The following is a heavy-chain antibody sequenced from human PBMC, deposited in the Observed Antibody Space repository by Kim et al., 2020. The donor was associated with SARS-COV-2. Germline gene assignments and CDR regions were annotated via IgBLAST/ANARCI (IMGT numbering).Heavy chain of an antibody. Sequence: KFQGRVTMTRDTSISTAYMELSRLRSDDTAVYYCARDLGPPYINWNYFDYWGQGTLVTVSS. J-gene: IGHJ4*02. D-gene: IGHD1-20*01. V-gene: IGHV1-2*02. CDR3: ARDLGPPYINWNYFDY.